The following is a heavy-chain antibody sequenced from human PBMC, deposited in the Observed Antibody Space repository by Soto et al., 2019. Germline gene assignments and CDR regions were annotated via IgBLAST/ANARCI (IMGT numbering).Heavy chain of an antibody. CDR2: INHSGST. CDR3: AREPPI. V-gene: IGHV4-34*01. CDR1: GGSFSGYY. Sequence: SETLSLTCAVYGGSFSGYYWSWIRQPPGKGLEWIGEINHSGSTNYNPSLKSRVTISVDTSKNQFSLKLSSVTAADTAVYYCAREPPIWGQGTLVTVSS. J-gene: IGHJ4*02.